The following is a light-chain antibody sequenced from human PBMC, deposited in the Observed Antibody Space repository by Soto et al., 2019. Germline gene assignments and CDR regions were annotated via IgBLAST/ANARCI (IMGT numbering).Light chain of an antibody. Sequence: EIVLTQSPATLSVSPGDRASLSCRASQSVSTNLAWYQRKPGQPPRLLFYSVSARASGVPARYSVSGSETDFTLTIRSLQSEDLAVYYCQQYHSWPWTFGQGTKVE. CDR1: QSVSTN. V-gene: IGKV3-15*01. CDR2: SVS. J-gene: IGKJ1*01. CDR3: QQYHSWPWT.